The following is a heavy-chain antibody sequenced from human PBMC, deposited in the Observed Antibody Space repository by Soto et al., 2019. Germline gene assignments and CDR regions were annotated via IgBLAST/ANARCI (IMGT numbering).Heavy chain of an antibody. V-gene: IGHV3-74*01. D-gene: IGHD3-22*01. CDR2: ISSGGSTT. Sequence: GGSLRLSCAASGFTFGSHWMHWVRQAPGKGLVYVSRISSGGSTTNYAESVKGRFTISRDNARNTLYLQMNSLRVEDTAVYYCARFGTSYDTSGFLYWGQGTPVTVSS. CDR3: ARFGTSYDTSGFLY. CDR1: GFTFGSHW. J-gene: IGHJ4*02.